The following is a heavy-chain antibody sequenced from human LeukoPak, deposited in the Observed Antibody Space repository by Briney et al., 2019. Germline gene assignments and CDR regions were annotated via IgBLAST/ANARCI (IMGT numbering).Heavy chain of an antibody. D-gene: IGHD3-22*01. CDR2: ISSSSSYI. CDR1: GFTFSSYS. Sequence: GGSLRLSCAASGFTFSSYSMNWVRQAPGKGLEWVSSISSSSSYIYYADSVKGRFTISRDNAKNSPYLQMNSLRAEDTAVYYCARDRYYYDSSGPALDYWGQGTLVTVSS. V-gene: IGHV3-21*01. CDR3: ARDRYYYDSSGPALDY. J-gene: IGHJ4*02.